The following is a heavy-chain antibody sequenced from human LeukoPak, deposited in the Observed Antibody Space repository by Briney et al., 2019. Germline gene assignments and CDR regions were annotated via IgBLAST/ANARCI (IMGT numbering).Heavy chain of an antibody. CDR1: GFTFSSYA. V-gene: IGHV3-49*04. J-gene: IGHJ4*02. D-gene: IGHD3-10*01. Sequence: GGSLRLSCAASGFTFSSYAMSWVRQAPGKGLEWVGFIRRKADGGTTEYAASVKGRFTVSRDDSKITADLQMNSLKTEDTAVYYCTRRGIWFGSLALDYWGQGTLVTVSS. CDR2: IRRKADGGTT. CDR3: TRRGIWFGSLALDY.